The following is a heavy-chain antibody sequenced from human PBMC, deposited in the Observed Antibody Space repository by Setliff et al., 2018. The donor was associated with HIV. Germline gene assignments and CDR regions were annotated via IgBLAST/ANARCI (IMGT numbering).Heavy chain of an antibody. CDR2: INPNSGGT. CDR1: GYTFTAYY. CDR3: ARSLPQRSYFDY. J-gene: IGHJ4*02. Sequence: GASVKVSCKASGYTFTAYYMHWVRQAPGQGLEWMGWINPNSGGTTYAQKLQGRVTMTRDTSITTAYMELSSRRSDDTAVYYCARSLPQRSYFDYWGQGTLVTVSS. D-gene: IGHD1-26*01. V-gene: IGHV1-2*02.